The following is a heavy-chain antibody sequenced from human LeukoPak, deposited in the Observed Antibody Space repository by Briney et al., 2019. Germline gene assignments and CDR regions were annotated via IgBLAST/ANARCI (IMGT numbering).Heavy chain of an antibody. V-gene: IGHV4-39*01. CDR1: GDSISSSSYY. Sequence: PSETLSLTCTVSGDSISSSSYYWGWIRQPPGKGLEWIGSMYSSGSTYYNPSLKSRVTISVDTSKNQFSLELISVTAADTAVYYCAGRYYYYMDVWGKGTTVTVSS. J-gene: IGHJ6*03. CDR2: MYSSGST. CDR3: AGRYYYYMDV.